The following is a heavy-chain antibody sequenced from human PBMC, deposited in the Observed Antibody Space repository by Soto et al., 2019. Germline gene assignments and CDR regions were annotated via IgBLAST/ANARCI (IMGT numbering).Heavy chain of an antibody. CDR1: GGTFSSYT. V-gene: IGHV1-69*02. Sequence: QVQLVQSGAEVKKPGSSVKVSCKASGGTFSSYTISWVRQAPGQGLEWMGRIIPILGIANYAQKFQGRVTITADKSTSTAYMELSSLRSEDTAVYYCARALYPYYDILTGYSGEYYFDYWGQGTLVTVSS. D-gene: IGHD3-9*01. J-gene: IGHJ4*02. CDR2: IIPILGIA. CDR3: ARALYPYYDILTGYSGEYYFDY.